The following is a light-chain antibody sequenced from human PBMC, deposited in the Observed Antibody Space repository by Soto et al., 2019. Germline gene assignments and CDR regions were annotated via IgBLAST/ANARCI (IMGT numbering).Light chain of an antibody. CDR3: EQVESFPYT. V-gene: IGKV1-12*01. CDR1: QGIGSW. J-gene: IGKJ2*01. CDR2: DAS. Sequence: DIQMTQSPSSVSASVGDRVTITCRASQGIGSWLAWYQQIPGKAPKLLIYDASRLHSGVPSRFSGSVXGXXXXLXISSLQPEDSAIYYCEQVESFPYTFGQGTKVEIK.